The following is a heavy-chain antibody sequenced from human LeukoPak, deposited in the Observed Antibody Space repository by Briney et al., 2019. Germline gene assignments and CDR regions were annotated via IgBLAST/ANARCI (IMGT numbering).Heavy chain of an antibody. D-gene: IGHD2-15*01. CDR1: GFFFSNSG. CDR3: AKDGLYCTGGSCYNLLNA. CDR2: LPYDGNNE. Sequence: GGSLRLSCAASGFFFSNSGMHWVRQAPGKRLEWVAILPYDGNNEYYADSVKGRFTASRDNSENTLYLQMNSLRSEDTAVYYCAKDGLYCTGGSCYNLLNAWGQGTLVIVSS. V-gene: IGHV3-30*18. J-gene: IGHJ5*02.